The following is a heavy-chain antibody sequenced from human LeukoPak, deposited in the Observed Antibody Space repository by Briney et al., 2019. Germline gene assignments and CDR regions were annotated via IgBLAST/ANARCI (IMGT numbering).Heavy chain of an antibody. CDR2: ISAYNGKT. CDR1: GWTLTRYG. J-gene: IGHJ4*02. CDR3: ARDTDTGNYYGSGSYYSPPGY. V-gene: IGHV1-18*01. D-gene: IGHD3-10*01. Sequence: EAAVKVSCKASGWTLTRYGIRGVGQADGQGLEGMGWISAYNGKTHYAQNSQGRVTMTTDTITSTAYMERRSLRSDRTAMYHCARDTDTGNYYGSGSYYSPPGYWGQATLVTVSS.